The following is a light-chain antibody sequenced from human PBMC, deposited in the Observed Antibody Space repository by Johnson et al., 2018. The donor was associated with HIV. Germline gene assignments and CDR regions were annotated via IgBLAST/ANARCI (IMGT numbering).Light chain of an antibody. CDR1: SSNIGNNY. Sequence: QSMLTQPPSVSAAPGQKVTISCSGSSSNIGNNYVSWYQQLPGTAPKLLIYDNNKRPSGIPDRFSGSKSGTSATLGITGLQTGDEADYYCGTWHNSLSTGGVFGTGTKVTVL. V-gene: IGLV1-51*01. CDR2: DNN. J-gene: IGLJ1*01. CDR3: GTWHNSLSTGGV.